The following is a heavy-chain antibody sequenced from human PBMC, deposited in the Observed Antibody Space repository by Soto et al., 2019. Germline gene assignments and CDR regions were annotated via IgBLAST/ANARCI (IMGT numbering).Heavy chain of an antibody. CDR2: IYYSGIT. CDR3: TTSWYNS. CDR1: GGSISSSSYF. Sequence: QLQLQESGPGLAKPSETLSLTCTVSGGSISSSSYFWGWIRQPPGKGLEWIGSIYYSGITFYTPSLKSRVTIYVDTSKNQFSLRLSSVTAADTAVYYCTTSWYNSWGQGTLVTVSS. V-gene: IGHV4-39*01. J-gene: IGHJ4*02. D-gene: IGHD6-13*01.